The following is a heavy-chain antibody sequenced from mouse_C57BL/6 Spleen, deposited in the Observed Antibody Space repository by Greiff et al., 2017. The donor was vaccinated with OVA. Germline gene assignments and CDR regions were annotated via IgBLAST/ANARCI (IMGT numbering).Heavy chain of an antibody. CDR2: LHPNSGRT. CDR1: GYTFTSYW. CDR3: GVLTPFAY. Sequence: QVQLQQPGAELVKPGASVTLSCKASGYTFTSYWMHWVKQRPGPGLEWIGMLHPNSGRTNYNEKFKSKATLTVDKSSSTAYMHLSCLTTEDSAFYYCGVLTPFAYWGQGTLLTVSA. D-gene: IGHD1-1*01. V-gene: IGHV1-64*01. J-gene: IGHJ3*01.